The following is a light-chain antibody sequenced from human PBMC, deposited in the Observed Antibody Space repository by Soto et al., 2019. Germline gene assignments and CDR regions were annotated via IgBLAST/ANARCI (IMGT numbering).Light chain of an antibody. V-gene: IGKV3-20*01. CDR3: QHFGGTTFT. Sequence: EVLMTQSPATLSLSPGEGATLSCRASQSVSSSYIAWYRQRPGQTPSLLIYGASTRATGIPDRFSGSGSGTHFTLTISRLEPGDFAVYYCQHFGGTTFTFGQGTRLEIK. CDR2: GAS. CDR1: QSVSSSY. J-gene: IGKJ5*01.